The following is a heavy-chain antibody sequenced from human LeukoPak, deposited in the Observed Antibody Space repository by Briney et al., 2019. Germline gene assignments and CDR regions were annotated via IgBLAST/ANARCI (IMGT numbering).Heavy chain of an antibody. D-gene: IGHD5-18*01. CDR2: ISSSSSTI. CDR3: ARERGYSYGYSDY. Sequence: PGGSQRLSCAASGFTFSSYSMNWVRQAPGKGLEWVSYISSSSSTIYYADSVKGRFTISRDNAKNSLYLQMNSLRAEDTAVYYCARERGYSYGYSDYWGQGTLVTVSS. J-gene: IGHJ4*02. CDR1: GFTFSSYS. V-gene: IGHV3-48*01.